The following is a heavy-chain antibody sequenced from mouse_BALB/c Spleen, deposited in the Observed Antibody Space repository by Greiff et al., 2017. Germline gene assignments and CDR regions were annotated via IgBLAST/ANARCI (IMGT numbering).Heavy chain of an antibody. CDR1: GFTFSSFG. V-gene: IGHV5-17*02. J-gene: IGHJ3*01. Sequence: DVQLVESGGGLVQPGGSRKLSCAASGFTFSSFGMHWVRQAPEKGLEWVAYISSGSSTIYYADTVKGRFTISRDNPKNTLFLQMTSLRSEDTAMYYCARSHYGSSYGFAYWGQGTLVTVSA. CDR2: ISSGSSTI. D-gene: IGHD1-1*01. CDR3: ARSHYGSSYGFAY.